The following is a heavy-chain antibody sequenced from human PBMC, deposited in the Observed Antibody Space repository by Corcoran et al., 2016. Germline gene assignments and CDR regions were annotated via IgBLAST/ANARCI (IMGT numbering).Heavy chain of an antibody. J-gene: IGHJ3*02. CDR1: GFTFSSYA. CDR2: ISGSGGST. Sequence: DVQLLESGGGLVQPGGSLRLSCAASGFTFSSYAMSWVRQAPGKGLEWVSAISGSGGSTYYADSVKGRFTISRDYSKNTLYLQRNSLRAEHTAVYYCSKQYYDFWYPSAAFDIWGQGTMVPFSS. D-gene: IGHD3-3*01. CDR3: SKQYYDFWYPSAAFDI. V-gene: IGHV3-23*01.